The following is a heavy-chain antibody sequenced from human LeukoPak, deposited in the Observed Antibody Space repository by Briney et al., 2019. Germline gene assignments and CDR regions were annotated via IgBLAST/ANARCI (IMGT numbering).Heavy chain of an antibody. Sequence: TSETLSLTCTVSGGSVSSGSYYWSWIRQPPGKGLEWIGYIYYSGSTNYNPSLKSRVTMSVDPSKNQFSLKLSSVTAADTAFYYCARDPGGKVGANPGWYFDLWGRGTLVTVSS. D-gene: IGHD1-26*01. CDR2: IYYSGST. CDR1: GGSVSSGSYY. J-gene: IGHJ2*01. V-gene: IGHV4-61*01. CDR3: ARDPGGKVGANPGWYFDL.